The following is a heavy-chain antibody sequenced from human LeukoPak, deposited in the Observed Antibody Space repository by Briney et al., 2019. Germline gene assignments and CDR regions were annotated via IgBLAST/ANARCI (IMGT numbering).Heavy chain of an antibody. CDR1: GGSISSYY. V-gene: IGHV4-59*01. CDR2: IYYSGST. CDR3: ARVRPLRYCYYYYMDV. D-gene: IGHD4-17*01. Sequence: SETLSLTCTVSGGSISSYYWSWIRQPPGKGLEWIGYIYYSGSTNYNPSLKSRVTISVDTSKNQFSLKLSSVTAADTAVYYCARVRPLRYCYYYYMDVWGKGTTVTVSS. J-gene: IGHJ6*03.